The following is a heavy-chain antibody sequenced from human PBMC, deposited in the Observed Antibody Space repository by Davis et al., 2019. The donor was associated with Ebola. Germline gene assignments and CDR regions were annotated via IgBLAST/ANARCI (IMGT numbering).Heavy chain of an antibody. V-gene: IGHV5-51*01. J-gene: IGHJ3*02. CDR1: GYTFTRYW. Sequence: GGSLRLSCKASGYTFTRYWIVWVRQMPGKGLEWMGIIYPGDSDTRYSPSFLGQVIFSADTSIATAYLQWSSLKASDTAIYYCARGDALDIWGQGTMVAVSS. CDR2: IYPGDSDT. CDR3: ARGDALDI.